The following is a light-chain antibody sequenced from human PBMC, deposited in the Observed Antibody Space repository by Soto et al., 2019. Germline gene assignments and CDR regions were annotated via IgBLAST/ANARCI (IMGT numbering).Light chain of an antibody. CDR2: EGN. Sequence: QSALTQPASVSGSPGQSITISCTGTSSDVGSFNLVSWYQQHPGKAPKLMIYEGNKRPSGVSNRFSGSQSGNTASLTISGLRAEDEADYFCCSYARRSILVFGGGTKLTVL. J-gene: IGLJ2*01. CDR1: SSDVGSFNL. V-gene: IGLV2-23*01. CDR3: CSYARRSILV.